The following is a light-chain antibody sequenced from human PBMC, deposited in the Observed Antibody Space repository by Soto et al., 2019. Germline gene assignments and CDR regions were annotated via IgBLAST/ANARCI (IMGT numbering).Light chain of an antibody. Sequence: QSALTQPASVSGSPGQSITISCTGTNSDVGGFNYVSWYQHHPGKAPKLIIYEVSNRPSGVSSRFSGSKSDNTASLTISGLQAEYEADYYCTSYESPSTFYVFVTGTKVTVL. J-gene: IGLJ1*01. CDR2: EVS. V-gene: IGLV2-14*01. CDR1: NSDVGGFNY. CDR3: TSYESPSTFYV.